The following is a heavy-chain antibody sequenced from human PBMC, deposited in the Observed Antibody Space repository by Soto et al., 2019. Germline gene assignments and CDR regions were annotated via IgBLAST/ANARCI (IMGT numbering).Heavy chain of an antibody. J-gene: IGHJ5*02. CDR1: GFTCSSYG. CDR2: IWYDGSNK. Sequence: QVQLVESGGGVVQPGRSLRLSCAASGFTCSSYGMHWVRQAPGKGLEWVAVIWYDGSNKYYADSVKSRFTISRDNSKNTLYLQMNSLSAEDTAVYYCARDHCSSTSCYAGGANWFDPWGQGSLVTVSS. V-gene: IGHV3-33*01. CDR3: ARDHCSSTSCYAGGANWFDP. D-gene: IGHD2-2*01.